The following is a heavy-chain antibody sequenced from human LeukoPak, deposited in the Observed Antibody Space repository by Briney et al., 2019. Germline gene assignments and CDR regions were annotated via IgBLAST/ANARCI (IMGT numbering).Heavy chain of an antibody. Sequence: PSETLSLTCTVSGGSISSGGYYWSWIRQPPGKGLEWIGYIYHSGSTYYNPSLKSRVTISVDRSKNQFSLKLSSVTAADTAVYYCARDKYSSSNQGAFDIWGQGTMVTVSS. J-gene: IGHJ3*02. D-gene: IGHD6-13*01. CDR3: ARDKYSSSNQGAFDI. V-gene: IGHV4-30-2*01. CDR2: IYHSGST. CDR1: GGSISSGGYY.